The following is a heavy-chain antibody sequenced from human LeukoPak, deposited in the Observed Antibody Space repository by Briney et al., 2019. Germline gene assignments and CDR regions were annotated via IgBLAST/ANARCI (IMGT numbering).Heavy chain of an antibody. CDR2: INHSGST. D-gene: IGHD3-10*01. CDR3: ARGFYGSGSYYNLDV. J-gene: IGHJ6*02. CDR1: GGSFSGYY. V-gene: IGHV4-34*01. Sequence: PSETLSLTCAVYGGSFSGYYWSWIRQPPGKGLEWIGEINHSGSTNYNPSLKSRVTISVDTSKNQFSLKLSSVTAADTAVYYCARGFYGSGSYYNLDVWGQGTTVTVSS.